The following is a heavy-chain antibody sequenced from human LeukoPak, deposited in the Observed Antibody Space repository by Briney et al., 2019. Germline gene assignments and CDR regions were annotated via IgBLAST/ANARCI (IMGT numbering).Heavy chain of an antibody. Sequence: SETLSLTCGVYAGSLTNYFCHWIRQAPGKGLEWVGEISHGGITKHNPSLKSRVTMSQDTSKRQFSLKMNSVTAADTGVYYCGIFMDVVPGTMSWGLGTLVTVSS. J-gene: IGHJ4*02. CDR2: ISHGGIT. V-gene: IGHV4-34*01. D-gene: IGHD3-22*01. CDR1: AGSLTNYF. CDR3: GIFMDVVPGTMS.